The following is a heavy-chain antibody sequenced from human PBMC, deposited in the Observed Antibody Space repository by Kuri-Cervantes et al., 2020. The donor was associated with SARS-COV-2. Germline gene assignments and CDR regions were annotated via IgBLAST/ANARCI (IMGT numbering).Heavy chain of an antibody. CDR3: ARGISYSGYDLDY. CDR1: GFTFRTYA. CDR2: ISSSSSYI. Sequence: GGSLRLSCAASGFTFRTYAMSWVRQAPGKGLEWVSSISSSSSYIYYADSVKGRFTISRDNAKNSLYLQMNSLRAEDTAVYYCARGISYSGYDLDYWGQGNLVTVSS. J-gene: IGHJ4*02. V-gene: IGHV3-21*01. D-gene: IGHD5-12*01.